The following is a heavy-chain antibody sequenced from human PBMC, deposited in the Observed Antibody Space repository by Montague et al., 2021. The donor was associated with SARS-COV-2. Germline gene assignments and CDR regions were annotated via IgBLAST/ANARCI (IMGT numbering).Heavy chain of an antibody. CDR3: ARVLGGYYGMDV. CDR1: GFPFSSYA. Sequence: SLSLSSSASGFPFSSYAMHWVRQAPGKGLEWVAVISYDGSNKYYADSVKGRFTISRDNSKNTLYLQMNSLRAEDTAVYYCARVLGGYYGMDVWGQGTTVTVSS. V-gene: IGHV3-30-3*01. J-gene: IGHJ6*02. D-gene: IGHD2/OR15-2a*01. CDR2: ISYDGSNK.